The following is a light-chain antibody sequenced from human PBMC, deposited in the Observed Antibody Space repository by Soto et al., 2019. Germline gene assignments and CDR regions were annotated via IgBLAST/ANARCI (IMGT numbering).Light chain of an antibody. V-gene: IGLV1-40*01. CDR3: QSYDSSVSKVV. Sequence: QPVLTQPPSVSGAPGQRVTISCTGSSSNIGAGYDVHWYQQLPGTAPKLLIYGNSNRPSGVPDRFSGSKSGTSASLAITGLQAEYEADYYCQSYDSSVSKVVFGGGTKLTVL. J-gene: IGLJ2*01. CDR2: GNS. CDR1: SSNIGAGYD.